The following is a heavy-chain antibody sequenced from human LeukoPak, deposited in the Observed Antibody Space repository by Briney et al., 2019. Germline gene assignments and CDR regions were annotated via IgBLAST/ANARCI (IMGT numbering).Heavy chain of an antibody. J-gene: IGHJ6*03. D-gene: IGHD6-13*01. CDR2: IIPIFGTA. CDR3: AVGPAAAGRVYYYHYYMDV. Sequence: SVKLSCKASGGTFSSYAISWVRQAPGQGLEWMGRIIPIFGTANYAQKFQGRVTITTDESTSTAYMELSSLRSEDTAVYSCAVGPAAAGRVYYYHYYMDVLSKGTTVTVSS. V-gene: IGHV1-69*05. CDR1: GGTFSSYA.